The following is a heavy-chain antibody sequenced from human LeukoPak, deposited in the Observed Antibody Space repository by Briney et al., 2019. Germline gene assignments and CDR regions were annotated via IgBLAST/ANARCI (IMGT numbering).Heavy chain of an antibody. CDR1: GFTFSSYG. D-gene: IGHD2-21*02. CDR3: AKDLGGDSGERGMDV. CDR2: ISYDGSNK. J-gene: IGHJ6*02. V-gene: IGHV3-30*18. Sequence: PGGSLRLSCAASGFTFSSYGMHWVRQAPGKGLEWVAVISYDGSNKYYADSVKGRFTISRDNSKNTLYLQMNSLRAEDTAVYYCAKDLGGDSGERGMDVWGQGTTVTVSS.